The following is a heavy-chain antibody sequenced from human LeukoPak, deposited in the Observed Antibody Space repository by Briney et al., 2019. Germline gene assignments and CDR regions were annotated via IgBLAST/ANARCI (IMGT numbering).Heavy chain of an antibody. CDR1: GGSFSGYY. CDR3: ARDLVGATHYYYYYYMDV. D-gene: IGHD1-26*01. J-gene: IGHJ6*03. V-gene: IGHV4-34*01. Sequence: SETLSLTCAVYGGSFSGYYWSWIRQPPGKGLEWIGEINHSGSTNYNPSLKSRVTISVDTSKNQFSLKLSSVTAADTAVYYCARDLVGATHYYYYYYMDVWGKGTTVTVSS. CDR2: INHSGST.